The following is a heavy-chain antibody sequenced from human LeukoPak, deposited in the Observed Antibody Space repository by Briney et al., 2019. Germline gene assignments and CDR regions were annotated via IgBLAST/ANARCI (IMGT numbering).Heavy chain of an antibody. Sequence: PGRSLRLSCAASGFTFSSYGMHWVRQAPGKGLEWVAVISYDGSNKYYADSVKGRFTISRDNSKNTLYLQMNSLRAEDTAVYYCARHLGVKYWGQGTLVTVSS. V-gene: IGHV3-30*03. CDR1: GFTFSSYG. CDR2: ISYDGSNK. D-gene: IGHD1-26*01. J-gene: IGHJ4*02. CDR3: ARHLGVKY.